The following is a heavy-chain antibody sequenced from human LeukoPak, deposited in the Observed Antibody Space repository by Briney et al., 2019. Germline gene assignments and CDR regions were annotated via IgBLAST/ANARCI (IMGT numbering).Heavy chain of an antibody. J-gene: IGHJ4*02. Sequence: ASVKVSCMASGYSSSDYYIYWVRQAPGQGLEWVGWIKPKSGDTNYVQKFEGRVTMTSDTSISTAYMELSSLRSDDTAVYYCATKKYTGSFYAFWGQGTLVTVSS. V-gene: IGHV1-2*02. CDR2: IKPKSGDT. CDR1: GYSSSDYY. D-gene: IGHD1-26*01. CDR3: ATKKYTGSFYAF.